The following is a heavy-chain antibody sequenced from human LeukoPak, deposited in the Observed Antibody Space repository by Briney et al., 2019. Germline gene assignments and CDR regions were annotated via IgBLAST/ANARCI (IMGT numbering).Heavy chain of an antibody. Sequence: GGSLRLSCAASGFTFSSYGMHWVRQAPGKGLEWVAVISYDGSNKYYADSVKGRFTISRDNSKNTLYLQMNSLRAEDTAVYYCAKDRGERYYDSSGYRGESYFDYWGQGTLVTVSS. D-gene: IGHD3-22*01. CDR1: GFTFSSYG. V-gene: IGHV3-30*18. CDR3: AKDRGERYYDSSGYRGESYFDY. CDR2: ISYDGSNK. J-gene: IGHJ4*02.